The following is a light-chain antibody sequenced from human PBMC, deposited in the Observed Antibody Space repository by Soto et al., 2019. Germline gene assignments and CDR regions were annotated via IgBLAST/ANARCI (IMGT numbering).Light chain of an antibody. CDR1: SSDVGGYNY. Sequence: QSALTQPASVSGSPGQSITISCTGTSSDVGGYNYVSWYQQHPGKAPKLMIYDVNNRPSGVSNRFSGSKSGNTASLTISGLQAEDEADYYCSSYTSSSAYVIFGGGTQLTVL. CDR3: SSYTSSSAYVI. V-gene: IGLV2-14*01. J-gene: IGLJ2*01. CDR2: DVN.